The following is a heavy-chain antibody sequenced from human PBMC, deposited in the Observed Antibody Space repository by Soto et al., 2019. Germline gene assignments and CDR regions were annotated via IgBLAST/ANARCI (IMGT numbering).Heavy chain of an antibody. V-gene: IGHV1-18*01. CDR1: GYTFTSYG. CDR2: ISAYNGNT. CDR3: ARWRDFWSGYYTASFDY. J-gene: IGHJ4*02. Sequence: QVQLVQSGAEVKKPGASVKVSCKASGYTFTSYGISWVRQAPGQGLEWMGWISAYNGNTNYAQKLQGRVTMTTDTSTSTADMELRSLRSDDTAVYYCARWRDFWSGYYTASFDYWGQGTLVTVSS. D-gene: IGHD3-3*01.